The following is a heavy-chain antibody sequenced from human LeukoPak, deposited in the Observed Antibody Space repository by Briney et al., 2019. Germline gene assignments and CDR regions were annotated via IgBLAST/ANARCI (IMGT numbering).Heavy chain of an antibody. V-gene: IGHV4-39*01. Sequence: SETLSLTCTVSGGSISSSSYYWGWIRQPPGKGLEWIGSIYYTGIAYYNPSLNSRVTISVDTSKNQFSLKLSSVTAADTAVYYCARRNYNWNDFDYWGQGTLVTVSS. CDR2: IYYTGIA. CDR1: GGSISSSSYY. D-gene: IGHD1-20*01. J-gene: IGHJ4*02. CDR3: ARRNYNWNDFDY.